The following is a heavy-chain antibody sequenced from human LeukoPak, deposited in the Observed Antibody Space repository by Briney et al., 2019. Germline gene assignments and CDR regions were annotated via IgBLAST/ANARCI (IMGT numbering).Heavy chain of an antibody. J-gene: IGHJ4*02. D-gene: IGHD6-13*01. CDR3: ARAASSSWYYFDY. V-gene: IGHV4-30-2*01. CDR2: IYHSGST. CDR1: GGSISSSNYY. Sequence: SETLSLTCTVSGGSISSSNYYWSWIRQPPGKGLEWIGYIYHSGSTYYNPSLKSRVTISVDTSKNQFSLKLSSVTAADTAVYYCARAASSSWYYFDYWGQGTLVTVSS.